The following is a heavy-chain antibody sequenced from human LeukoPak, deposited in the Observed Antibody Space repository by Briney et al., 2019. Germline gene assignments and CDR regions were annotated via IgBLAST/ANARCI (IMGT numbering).Heavy chain of an antibody. D-gene: IGHD6-6*01. Sequence: PSETLSLTCSVSGDSISSRTYYWTWIRQHPEKGLEWIGYIWNSGNTNYNPSLKSRVTISVDTSKNQFSLKLTSVTAADTALYYCASDVSSAFPNRFDPWGQGILVIDSS. V-gene: IGHV4-31*03. CDR3: ASDVSSAFPNRFDP. J-gene: IGHJ5*02. CDR2: IWNSGNT. CDR1: GDSISSRTYY.